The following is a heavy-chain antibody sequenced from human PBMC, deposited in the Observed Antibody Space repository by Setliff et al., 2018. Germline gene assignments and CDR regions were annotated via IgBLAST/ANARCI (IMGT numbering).Heavy chain of an antibody. D-gene: IGHD2-15*01. CDR1: GYSFSNYW. V-gene: IGHV5-51*01. CDR2: IYPGDSDT. J-gene: IGHJ4*02. CDR3: ARVVGADGMGIDY. Sequence: VESLKISCKGSGYSFSNYWIGWVRQMPGKGLEWMGIIYPGDSDTRYSPSFQGQVTFSADKSINTAYLQWSSLQASDTATYYCARVVGADGMGIDYWGQGTLVTVSS.